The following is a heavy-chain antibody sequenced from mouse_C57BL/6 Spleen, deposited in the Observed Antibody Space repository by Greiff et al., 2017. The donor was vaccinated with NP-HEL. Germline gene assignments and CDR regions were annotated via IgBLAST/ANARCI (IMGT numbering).Heavy chain of an antibody. CDR3: TLYYNYAMDY. CDR2: IEPENGDT. V-gene: IGHV14-4*01. Sequence: EVQLQQSGAELVRPGASVKLSCTASGFNIKDDYMHWVKQRPEQGLEWIGWIEPENGDTEYASKFQGKATITADTSSNTAYLQLSSLTSEDTAVYYCTLYYNYAMDYWGQGTSVTVSS. J-gene: IGHJ4*01. CDR1: GFNIKDDY. D-gene: IGHD2-1*01.